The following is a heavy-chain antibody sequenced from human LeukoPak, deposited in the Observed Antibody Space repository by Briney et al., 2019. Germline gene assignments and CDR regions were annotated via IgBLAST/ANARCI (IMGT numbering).Heavy chain of an antibody. Sequence: GASVRVSCKASGYTFNSYGISWVRQAPGQGLEWMGWISAYNGNTKYAQNFLGRVTMTTDTSRRTVYMELRSLTSDDTAVYYCARDFLYYDILTGPDHWGQGTPVTVSS. CDR3: ARDFLYYDILTGPDH. J-gene: IGHJ5*02. CDR2: ISAYNGNT. CDR1: GYTFNSYG. V-gene: IGHV1-18*01. D-gene: IGHD3-9*01.